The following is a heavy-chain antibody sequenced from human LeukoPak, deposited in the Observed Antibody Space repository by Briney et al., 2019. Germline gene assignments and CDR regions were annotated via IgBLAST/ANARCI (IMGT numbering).Heavy chain of an antibody. J-gene: IGHJ5*02. Sequence: SQTLSLTCPISGGSVSSNSDAWNWIRQSPSRGLEWLGRTYYRSKWYHDYAVSVKSRITINPDTSKNQFSLQLNSVTPEDTAVYYCARGGYSYGSPFRPWGQGTLVTVS. CDR3: ARGGYSYGSPFRP. CDR1: GGSVSSNSDA. V-gene: IGHV6-1*01. D-gene: IGHD5-18*01. CDR2: TYYRSKWYH.